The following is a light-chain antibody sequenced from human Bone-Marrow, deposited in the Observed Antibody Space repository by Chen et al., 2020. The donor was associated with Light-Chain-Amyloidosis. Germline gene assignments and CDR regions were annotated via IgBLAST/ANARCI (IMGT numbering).Light chain of an antibody. CDR2: DDS. J-gene: IGLJ3*02. CDR3: QVWDRSSDRPV. Sequence: SYVLTHPSSVSVAPVQTATIACGGNNIGSTSVHCYQQTPGQAPLLFVYDDSDRPSGIPERLSGSNSANPATLTISRVEAGDEADDYCQVWDRSSDRPVFGGGTKLTVL. V-gene: IGLV3-21*02. CDR1: NIGSTS.